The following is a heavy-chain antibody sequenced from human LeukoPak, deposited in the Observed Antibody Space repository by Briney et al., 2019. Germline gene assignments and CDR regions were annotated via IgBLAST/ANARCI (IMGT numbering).Heavy chain of an antibody. CDR2: INHSGST. CDR3: AREVRPIQLWTHRPYYFDY. J-gene: IGHJ4*02. V-gene: IGHV4-34*01. CDR1: GGSFSGYY. Sequence: SETLSLTCAVYGGSFSGYYRSWIRQPPGKGLEWIGEINHSGSTNYNPSLKSRVTISVDTSKNQFSLKLSSVTAADTAVYYCAREVRPIQLWTHRPYYFDYWGQGTLVTVSS. D-gene: IGHD5-18*01.